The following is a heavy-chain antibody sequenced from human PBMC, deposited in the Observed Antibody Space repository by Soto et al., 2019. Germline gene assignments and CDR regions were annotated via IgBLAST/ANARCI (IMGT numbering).Heavy chain of an antibody. CDR3: VRTAREGAVAPHWFDR. CDR2: VYYTGST. CDR1: GASIRGTDYY. V-gene: IGHV4-30-4*01. Sequence: SETLSLTCTVSGASIRGTDYYWSWIRHAPGKGLEWIGYVYYTGSTYYNPSLMSRLTISVDTSKNQFSLKLTSVTAAETAVYYCVRTAREGAVAPHWFDRWGQGTQVTVSS. J-gene: IGHJ5*02. D-gene: IGHD2-21*02.